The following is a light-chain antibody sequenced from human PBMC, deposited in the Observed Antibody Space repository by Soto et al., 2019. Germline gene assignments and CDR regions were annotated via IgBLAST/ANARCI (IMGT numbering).Light chain of an antibody. CDR3: QQYRDLPQT. V-gene: IGKV3-20*01. CDR2: NSS. CDR1: QSVRSNY. J-gene: IGKJ1*01. Sequence: ETVLTQAPGTLSLSPGERATLSCRASQSVRSNYLAWYQQKPGQAPRLLIYNSSTRATGFPDRFSGSGSGTDFTLTISRLEPEDFALYYCQQYRDLPQTFGQGTKV.